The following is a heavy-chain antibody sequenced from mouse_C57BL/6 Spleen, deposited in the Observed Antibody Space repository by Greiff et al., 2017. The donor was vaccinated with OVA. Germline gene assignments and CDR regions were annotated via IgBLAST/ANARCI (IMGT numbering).Heavy chain of an antibody. Sequence: VQLQQSGAELVRPGTSVKVSCKASGYAFTNYLIEWVKQRPGQGLEWIGVINPGSGGTNYNEKFKGKATLTADKSSSTAYMQLSSLTSEDSAVYFCARSLYYGNPYYFDYWGQGTTLTVSS. CDR2: INPGSGGT. J-gene: IGHJ2*01. CDR1: GYAFTNYL. CDR3: ARSLYYGNPYYFDY. D-gene: IGHD2-1*01. V-gene: IGHV1-54*01.